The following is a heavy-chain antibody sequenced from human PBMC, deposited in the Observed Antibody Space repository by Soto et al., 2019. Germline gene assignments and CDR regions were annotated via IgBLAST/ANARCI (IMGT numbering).Heavy chain of an antibody. CDR2: IYWDDDE. Sequence: QITLKESGPTLVKPTQTLTLTCTFSGFSLSTRGEGVGWIRQPPGKALEWLALIYWDDDEYYSPSLQTRLTITKDTSKNQVVLTMTNMDPVDTATYYCGHLYYYDTSGYYRYFDHSGQGTLVTVSS. J-gene: IGHJ4*02. CDR3: GHLYYYDTSGYYRYFDH. D-gene: IGHD3-22*01. CDR1: GFSLSTRGEG. V-gene: IGHV2-5*02.